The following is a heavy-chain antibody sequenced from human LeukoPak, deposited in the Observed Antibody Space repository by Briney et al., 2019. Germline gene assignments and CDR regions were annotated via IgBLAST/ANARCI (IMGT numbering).Heavy chain of an antibody. Sequence: SETLSLTCAVSGYSISSGYYWGWIRQPPGKGLEGIGSIYHSGSTYYNPSLKSRLTISVHTSKNQFSLKLTSVTAADTAVYFCARRVVTIGDDAFDIWGQGTMVTVSS. J-gene: IGHJ3*02. CDR1: GYSISSGYY. CDR3: ARRVVTIGDDAFDI. D-gene: IGHD3-22*01. CDR2: IYHSGST. V-gene: IGHV4-38-2*01.